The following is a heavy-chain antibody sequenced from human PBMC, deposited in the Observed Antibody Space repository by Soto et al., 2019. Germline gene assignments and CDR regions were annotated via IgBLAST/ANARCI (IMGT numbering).Heavy chain of an antibody. J-gene: IGHJ5*01. CDR1: GGSVSSGSYY. Sequence: QVQLQESGPGLVKPSETLSLTCTVSGGSVSSGSYYWSWIRQPPGKGLEWIGYIYYSGSTNYNPSLKSRVTISVDTSKNQFSLKLSSVTAADTAVYYCAREAIAARPKDNWFDSWGQGTLVTVSS. V-gene: IGHV4-61*01. CDR2: IYYSGST. D-gene: IGHD6-6*01. CDR3: AREAIAARPKDNWFDS.